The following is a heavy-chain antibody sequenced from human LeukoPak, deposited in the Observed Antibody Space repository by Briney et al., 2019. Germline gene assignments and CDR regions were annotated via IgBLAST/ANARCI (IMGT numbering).Heavy chain of an antibody. D-gene: IGHD6-19*01. CDR1: GGTFSSYT. Sequence: KISCKASGGTFSSYTISWVRQAPGQGLEWMGRIIPILGIANYAQKFQGRVTTTADKSTSTAYMELSSLRSEDTAVYYCARVIAVAGPYYFDYWGQGTLVTVSS. V-gene: IGHV1-69*02. CDR2: IIPILGIA. CDR3: ARVIAVAGPYYFDY. J-gene: IGHJ4*02.